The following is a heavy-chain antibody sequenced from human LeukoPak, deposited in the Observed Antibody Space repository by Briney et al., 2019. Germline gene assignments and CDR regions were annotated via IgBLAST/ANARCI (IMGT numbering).Heavy chain of an antibody. CDR2: ISWNSGSI. Sequence: PGGSLRLSCAASGFTFDDYAMHWVRQAPGKGLEWVSGISWNSGSIGYADSVKGRFTISRDNAKNSLYLQMNSLRAEDMALYYCAKGGYSISSRFDYWGQGTLVIVSS. CDR3: AKGGYSISSRFDY. V-gene: IGHV3-9*03. D-gene: IGHD6-6*01. J-gene: IGHJ4*02. CDR1: GFTFDDYA.